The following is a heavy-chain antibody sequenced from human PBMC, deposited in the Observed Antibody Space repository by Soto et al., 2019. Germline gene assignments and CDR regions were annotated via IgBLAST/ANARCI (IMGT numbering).Heavy chain of an antibody. J-gene: IGHJ5*02. CDR3: AREGPYYDSSGYYYNWFDP. CDR2: IYYSGST. D-gene: IGHD3-22*01. CDR1: GGSISSYY. Sequence: QVQLQESGPGLVKPSETLSLTCTVSGGSISSYYWSWIRQPPGKGLEWIGYIYYSGSTNYDPPLKSRVTISVDTSKNQFSLKLSSVTAADTAVYYCAREGPYYDSSGYYYNWFDPWGQGTLVTVSS. V-gene: IGHV4-59*01.